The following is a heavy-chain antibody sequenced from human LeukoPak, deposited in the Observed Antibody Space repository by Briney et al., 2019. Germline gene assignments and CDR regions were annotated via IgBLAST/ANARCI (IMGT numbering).Heavy chain of an antibody. D-gene: IGHD3-9*01. CDR2: IYPGDSDT. Sequence: GESLKISCKGSGYSFTSYWIGWVRQLPGKGLEWMGIIYPGDSDTRYSPSFQGQVTISADKSISTAYLQWSSLKASDTAMYYCARPQELRYFDSWDAFDIWGQGTMVTVSS. V-gene: IGHV5-51*01. CDR3: ARPQELRYFDSWDAFDI. CDR1: GYSFTSYW. J-gene: IGHJ3*02.